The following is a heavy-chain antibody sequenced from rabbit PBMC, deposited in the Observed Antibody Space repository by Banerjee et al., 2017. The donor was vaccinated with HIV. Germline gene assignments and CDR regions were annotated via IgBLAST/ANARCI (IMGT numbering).Heavy chain of an antibody. V-gene: IGHV1S47*01. D-gene: IGHD3-3*01. CDR2: INTGSGST. CDR3: ARGLVAGVLDL. Sequence: QEQLVESGGGLVKPEGSLTLTCTVSGFSLSSYAMNWVRQAPGKGPEWIGYINTGSGSTDYASWVNGRFTISLDNAQNTVFLQMTSLTAADTATYFCARGLVAGVLDLWGPGTLVTVS. CDR1: GFSLSSYA. J-gene: IGHJ6*01.